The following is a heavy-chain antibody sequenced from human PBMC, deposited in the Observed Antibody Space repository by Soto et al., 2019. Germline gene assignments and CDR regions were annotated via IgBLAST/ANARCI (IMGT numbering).Heavy chain of an antibody. D-gene: IGHD3-3*01. CDR2: INPNSGGT. CDR1: GYTFTGYY. V-gene: IGHV1-2*04. Sequence: QVQLVQSGAEVKKPGASVKVSCKASGYTFTGYYMHWVRQAPGQGLEWMGWINPNSGGTNYAQKFQGWVTMTRDTSISTAYMELSRLRSDDTAVYYCARETGSITIFGEAAGGMDVWGQGTTVTVSS. CDR3: ARETGSITIFGEAAGGMDV. J-gene: IGHJ6*02.